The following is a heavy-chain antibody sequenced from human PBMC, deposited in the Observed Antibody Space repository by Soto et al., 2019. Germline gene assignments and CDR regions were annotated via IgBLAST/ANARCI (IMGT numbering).Heavy chain of an antibody. CDR1: GYNFAGYW. J-gene: IGHJ4*02. D-gene: IGHD3-3*01. CDR2: IYPSDSDT. CDR3: ARGGVSTRTFDY. V-gene: IGHV5-51*01. Sequence: ESLKISGKGSGYNFAGYWIALVRQMPGKGLELMGIIYPSDSDTRYRPSFQGQVTISADKSISSAYLQWSSLRASDTAMYYCARGGVSTRTFDYWGQGTPVTVSS.